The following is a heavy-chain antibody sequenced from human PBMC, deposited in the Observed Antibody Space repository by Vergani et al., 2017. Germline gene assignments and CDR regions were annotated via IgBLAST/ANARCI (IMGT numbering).Heavy chain of an antibody. CDR3: ARGWIHLLGRYYFDY. CDR2: IYPGDSDT. V-gene: IGHV5-51*01. Sequence: EVQLVQSGAEVKKPGESLKISCKGSGYSFTSYWIGWVRQMPGKGLEWMGIIYPGDSDTRYSPSFQGQVTISADKSISTSDLQWSSLKASDTAMYYCARGWIHLLGRYYFDYWGQGTLVTVSS. J-gene: IGHJ4*02. CDR1: GYSFTSYW. D-gene: IGHD5-18*01.